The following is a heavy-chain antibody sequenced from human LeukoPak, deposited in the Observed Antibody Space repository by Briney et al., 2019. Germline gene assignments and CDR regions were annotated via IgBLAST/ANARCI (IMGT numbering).Heavy chain of an antibody. CDR1: GFTFDDYG. J-gene: IGHJ4*02. D-gene: IGHD1-7*01. V-gene: IGHV3-20*04. CDR3: ARDDSSITGTKRH. Sequence: GGSLRLSCAASGFTFDDYGMSWVRQAPGKGLEWVPGINWNGGSTGYADSVKGRFTISRDDAKNSLYLQMNSLRAEDTALYYCARDDSSITGTKRHWGQGTLVTASS. CDR2: INWNGGST.